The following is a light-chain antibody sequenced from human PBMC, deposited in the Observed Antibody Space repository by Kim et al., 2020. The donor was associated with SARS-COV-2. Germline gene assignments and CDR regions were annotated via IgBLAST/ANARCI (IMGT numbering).Light chain of an antibody. Sequence: SPGERATLTCRARPSVSSSYLAWYQQKPGQAPRLLIYGASSRATGIPDRFSGSGSGTDFTLTISRLEPEDFAVYYCQQYGSSPRTFGQGTKVEIK. CDR1: PSVSSSY. CDR2: GAS. J-gene: IGKJ1*01. CDR3: QQYGSSPRT. V-gene: IGKV3-20*01.